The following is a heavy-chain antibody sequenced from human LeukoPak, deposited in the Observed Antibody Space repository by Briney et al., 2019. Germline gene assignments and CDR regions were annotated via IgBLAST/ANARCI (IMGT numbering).Heavy chain of an antibody. CDR3: AGRLTTPGAFDI. D-gene: IGHD3-3*01. CDR2: IYTSGTT. Sequence: SQTLSLTCTVSGGSISSDGYYWSWIRQPAGKGLEWIGRIYTSGTTNYNPSLKSRVTISVDTSKNQFSLKLSSVTAADTAVYYCAGRLTTPGAFDIWGRGTMVTVSS. V-gene: IGHV4-61*02. J-gene: IGHJ3*02. CDR1: GGSISSDGYY.